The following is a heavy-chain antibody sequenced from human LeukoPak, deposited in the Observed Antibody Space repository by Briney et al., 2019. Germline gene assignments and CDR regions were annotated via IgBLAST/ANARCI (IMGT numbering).Heavy chain of an antibody. D-gene: IGHD3-16*01. Sequence: KPSETLTLTCTVSGASINSYYWSWIRQPPGKGLEWLAFIYYSGSTNYTPSLKSRVTISGDNSRNKFSLQLSTVTAADTAVYYCAVCWCYWGSGYYWGERNLVTVSS. V-gene: IGHV4-59*12. J-gene: IGHJ4*02. CDR3: AVCWCYWGSGYY. CDR1: GASINSYY. CDR2: IYYSGST.